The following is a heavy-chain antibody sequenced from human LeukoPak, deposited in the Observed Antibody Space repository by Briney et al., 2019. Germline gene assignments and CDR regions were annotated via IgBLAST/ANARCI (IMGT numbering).Heavy chain of an antibody. V-gene: IGHV4-59*01. J-gene: IGHJ4*02. CDR2: FYYSGST. D-gene: IGHD6-13*01. CDR1: GFTFSSYS. CDR3: ARGSSWTDY. Sequence: GSLRLSCAASGFTFSSYSMNWVRQAPGKGLEWIGYFYYSGSTNYNPSLKSRVTISVDTSKNQFSLKLNSVTTADTAVYYCARGSSWTDYWGQGTLVTVSS.